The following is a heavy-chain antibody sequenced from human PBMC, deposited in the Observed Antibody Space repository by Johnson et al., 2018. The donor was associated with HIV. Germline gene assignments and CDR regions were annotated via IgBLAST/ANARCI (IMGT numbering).Heavy chain of an antibody. J-gene: IGHJ3*02. CDR1: GFTFSSYA. D-gene: IGHD3-22*01. CDR3: ARAGANYYYGSSGYGAFDI. Sequence: QVQLVESGGGLVQPGRSLRLSCAASGFTFSSYAMHWVRQAPGKGLEWVAVISYDGSNKYYADSVKGRFTISRDNSKNTLYLQMNSLRAEDTAVYYCARAGANYYYGSSGYGAFDIWGQGTMVTVSS. CDR2: ISYDGSNK. V-gene: IGHV3-30*04.